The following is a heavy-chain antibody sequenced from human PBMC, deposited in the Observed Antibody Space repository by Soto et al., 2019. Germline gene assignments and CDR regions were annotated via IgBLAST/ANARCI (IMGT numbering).Heavy chain of an antibody. J-gene: IGHJ2*01. V-gene: IGHV3-30*04. D-gene: IGHD1-1*01. Sequence: GGSLRLSCAASGFTFSSYAMHWVRQAPGKGLEWVAVISYDGSNKYYADSVKGRFTISRDNSKNTLYLQMNSLRAEDTAVYYCATTRRPGVMNWYFDLWGRGTLVTVSS. CDR2: ISYDGSNK. CDR3: ATTRRPGVMNWYFDL. CDR1: GFTFSSYA.